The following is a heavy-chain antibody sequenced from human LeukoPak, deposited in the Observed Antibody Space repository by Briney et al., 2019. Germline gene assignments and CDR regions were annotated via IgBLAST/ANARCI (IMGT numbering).Heavy chain of an antibody. Sequence: SETLSLTCTVSGYSISSGYYWGWIRQPPGKGLEWIGSIYHSGSTYYNPSLKGRVTISVDTSKNQFSLKLSSVTAADTAVYYCASSRAKGYWGQGTLVTVSS. J-gene: IGHJ4*02. D-gene: IGHD6-6*01. V-gene: IGHV4-38-2*02. CDR2: IYHSGST. CDR1: GYSISSGYY. CDR3: ASSRAKGY.